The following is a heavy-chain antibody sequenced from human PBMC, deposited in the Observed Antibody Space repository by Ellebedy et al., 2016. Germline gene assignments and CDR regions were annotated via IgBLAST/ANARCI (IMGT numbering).Heavy chain of an antibody. D-gene: IGHD3-22*01. CDR1: GGSISSSSYY. V-gene: IGHV4-39*01. CDR2: IYYSGST. CDR3: ARLGGITMIVVVIPTYWYFDL. Sequence: SETLSLTCTVSGGSISSSSYYWGWIRQPPGKGLEWIGSIYYSGSTYYNPSLKSRVTISVDTSKNQFSLKLSSVTAADTAVYYCARLGGITMIVVVIPTYWYFDLWGRGTLVTVSS. J-gene: IGHJ2*01.